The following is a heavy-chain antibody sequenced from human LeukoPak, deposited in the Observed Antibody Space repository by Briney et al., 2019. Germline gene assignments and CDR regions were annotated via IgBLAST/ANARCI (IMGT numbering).Heavy chain of an antibody. Sequence: GGSLRLSCAASGFTFSISAMSWVRQAPGKGLEWVSGISDSGGSTFYADSVKGRFTISRDNSKNILYLQMNSLRVEDTAVYYCARANQLYHYDSSGRGSYYFDYWGQGTLVTVSS. CDR2: ISDSGGST. CDR1: GFTFSISA. CDR3: ARANQLYHYDSSGRGSYYFDY. D-gene: IGHD3-22*01. J-gene: IGHJ4*02. V-gene: IGHV3-23*01.